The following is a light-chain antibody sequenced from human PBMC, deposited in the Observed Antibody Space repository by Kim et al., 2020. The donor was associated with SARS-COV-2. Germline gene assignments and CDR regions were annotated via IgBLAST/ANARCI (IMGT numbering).Light chain of an antibody. CDR2: EGS. J-gene: IGLJ1*01. CDR1: SSDVGSYNL. Sequence: GQSINISCTGTSSDVGSYNLVSWYQQHPGKAPKLMIYEGSKRPSGVSNRFSGSKSGNPASLTISGLQAEDEADYYCCSYAGSSTYVFGTGTKVTVL. CDR3: CSYAGSSTYV. V-gene: IGLV2-23*01.